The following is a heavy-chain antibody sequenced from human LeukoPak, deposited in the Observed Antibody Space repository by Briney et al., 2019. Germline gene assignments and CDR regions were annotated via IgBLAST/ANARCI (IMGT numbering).Heavy chain of an antibody. V-gene: IGHV3-48*01. D-gene: IGHD3-3*01. J-gene: IGHJ4*02. CDR2: ISSSSSTI. CDR1: GFTFSSYS. CDR3: ASSPFYDFWSGYYTPEFDY. Sequence: GGSLRLSCAASGFTFSSYSMNWVRQAPGKGLEWVSYISSSSSTIYYADSVKGRFTISRDNAKNSLYLQMNSLRAEDTAVYYCASSPFYDFWSGYYTPEFDYWGQGTLVTVSS.